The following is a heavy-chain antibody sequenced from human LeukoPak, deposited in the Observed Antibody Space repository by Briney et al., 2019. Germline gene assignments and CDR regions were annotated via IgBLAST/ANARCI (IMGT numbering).Heavy chain of an antibody. CDR1: GDSISSSGSS. J-gene: IGHJ5*02. Sequence: PSQTLSLTCVVSGDSISSSGSSWSWIRQPPGEGLEWIGYIYHYGTTYYNPFLRSRVTISIDRSNNQFSLKMTSMTAADTAVYYCARGYGSGSYYEYNWFDPWGRGTLVTVSS. CDR3: ARGYGSGSYYEYNWFDP. D-gene: IGHD3-10*01. CDR2: IYHYGTT. V-gene: IGHV4-30-2*01.